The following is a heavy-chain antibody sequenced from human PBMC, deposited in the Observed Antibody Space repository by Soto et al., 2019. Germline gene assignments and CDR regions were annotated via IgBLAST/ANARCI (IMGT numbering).Heavy chain of an antibody. CDR2: IYYSGST. D-gene: IGHD2-15*01. Sequence: QLQLQEAGPGLVKPSETLSLTCSVSGGSISISSYFWGWIRQPPGKGLEWIGSIYYSGSTYYNPSLKIRVTISEDTAKSQFSLKLRSVTAADTAVYSCARQGAAGGADYWGQGTLLTVSS. V-gene: IGHV4-39*01. J-gene: IGHJ4*02. CDR3: ARQGAAGGADY. CDR1: GGSISISSYF.